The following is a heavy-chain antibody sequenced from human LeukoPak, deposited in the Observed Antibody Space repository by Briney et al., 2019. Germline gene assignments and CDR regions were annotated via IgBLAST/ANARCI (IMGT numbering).Heavy chain of an antibody. J-gene: IGHJ4*02. CDR1: GCTFTSYG. D-gene: IGHD5-12*01. CDR3: ARDRPDIVATTYYFDY. V-gene: IGHV1-18*01. Sequence: ASVKVSCKASGCTFTSYGISWVRQAPGQGLEWMGWISTYNGNTNYAQKVQGRVTMTTDTSTSTAYMELRSLRSDDTAVYYCARDRPDIVATTYYFDYWGQGTLVTVSS. CDR2: ISTYNGNT.